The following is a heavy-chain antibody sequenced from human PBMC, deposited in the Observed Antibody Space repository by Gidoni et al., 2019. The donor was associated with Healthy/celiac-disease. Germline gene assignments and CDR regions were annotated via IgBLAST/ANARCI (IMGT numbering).Heavy chain of an antibody. Sequence: EVQLVESGGGLVQPGGSLRLSCAASGFTFSSYSMNWVRQAPGKGLEWVSYISSSSSTIYYADSVKGRFTISRDNAKNSLYLQMNSLRAEDTAVYYCARVWGVVQGVIDYFDYWGQGTLVTVSS. J-gene: IGHJ4*02. CDR1: GFTFSSYS. D-gene: IGHD3-10*01. V-gene: IGHV3-48*01. CDR2: ISSSSSTI. CDR3: ARVWGVVQGVIDYFDY.